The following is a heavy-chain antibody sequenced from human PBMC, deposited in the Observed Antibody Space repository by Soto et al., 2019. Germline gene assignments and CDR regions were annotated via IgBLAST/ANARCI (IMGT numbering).Heavy chain of an antibody. CDR3: VRDARGGVFLRWDC. Sequence: EVQLVESGGGLAQSGGSLRLSCAASGFMFTDYEMNWVRQAPGKGLEWVSYISEGGTTTHYTDSVKGRFTISRDNAKESLYLQMNSLLTEETATSVCVRDARGGVFLRWDCWGQGVVVSVSS. CDR1: GFMFTDYE. J-gene: IGHJ4*02. V-gene: IGHV3-48*03. CDR2: ISEGGTTT. D-gene: IGHD3-3*01.